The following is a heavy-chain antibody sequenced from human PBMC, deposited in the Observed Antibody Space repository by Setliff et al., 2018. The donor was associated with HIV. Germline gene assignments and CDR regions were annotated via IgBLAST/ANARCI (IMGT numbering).Heavy chain of an antibody. D-gene: IGHD3-22*01. J-gene: IGHJ5*02. CDR2: INPSGGST. V-gene: IGHV1-46*01. CDR1: GYTFIDYY. Sequence: ASVKVSCKASGYTFIDYYMHWVRQAPGQGLEWMGMINPSGGSTSYAQNFQGRVTMTRDTSTHTVYMELTSLRSDDTAVYYCAKDDRYYYDTSGSPSNWFDPWGQGTLVTVST. CDR3: AKDDRYYYDTSGSPSNWFDP.